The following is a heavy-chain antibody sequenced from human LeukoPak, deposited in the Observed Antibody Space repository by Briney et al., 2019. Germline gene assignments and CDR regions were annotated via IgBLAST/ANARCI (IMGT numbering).Heavy chain of an antibody. V-gene: IGHV3-23*01. CDR2: ISGSGGDT. CDR3: AKSRLGYDY. CDR1: GFIFSRYV. D-gene: IGHD5-12*01. J-gene: IGHJ4*02. Sequence: GGSLRLSCAASGFIFSRYVMSWVRQAPGTGLEWVSAISGSGGDTYYADSVKGRFTISRDNSKDTLYLQMNSLRAEDTAVYYCAKSRLGYDYWGQGTLVTVSS.